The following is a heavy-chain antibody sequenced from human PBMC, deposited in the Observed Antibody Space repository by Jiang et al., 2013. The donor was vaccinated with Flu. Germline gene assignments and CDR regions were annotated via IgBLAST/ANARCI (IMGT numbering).Heavy chain of an antibody. D-gene: IGHD2-21*02. V-gene: IGHV4-38-2*02. J-gene: IGHJ3*01. CDR3: ARATTIVVVTAF. CDR1: GYSISSGYY. Sequence: GSGLVKPSETLSPTCTVSGYSISSGYYWGWIRQPPGKGLEWIGSIYHDGSTYYNPSLKSRVSTSVDTSKNQFSLIVNSVTAADTAVYYCARATTIVVVTAF. CDR2: IYHDGST.